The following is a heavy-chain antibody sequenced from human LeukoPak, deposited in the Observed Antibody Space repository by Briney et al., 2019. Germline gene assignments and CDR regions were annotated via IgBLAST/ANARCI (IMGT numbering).Heavy chain of an antibody. D-gene: IGHD3-22*01. V-gene: IGHV3-30*01. CDR1: GFTFRRYT. CDR3: ARDDSGYWFDY. J-gene: IGHJ4*02. Sequence: PGRSLRLSCAASGFTFRRYTMHWVRQAPGKGLEWVAVISYDGRNENYADSVSGRFTISRDNSKNTLYLQMNSLRAEDTAVYYCARDDSGYWFDYWGQGTLATVSS. CDR2: ISYDGRNE.